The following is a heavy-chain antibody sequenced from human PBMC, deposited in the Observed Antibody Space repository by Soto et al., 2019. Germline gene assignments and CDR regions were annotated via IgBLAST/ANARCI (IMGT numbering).Heavy chain of an antibody. D-gene: IGHD6-25*01. CDR1: GFTFSSYS. V-gene: IGHV3-48*02. CDR3: ARPGYNHGGPFDY. J-gene: IGHJ4*02. CDR2: ISSSSSTI. Sequence: GGPLRLSCAASGFTFSSYSMNWVRQAPGKGREWVSYISSSSSTIYYADSVKGRFTISRDNAKNSLYLQMNSLRDEDTAVYYCARPGYNHGGPFDYWGQRTLVTVSS.